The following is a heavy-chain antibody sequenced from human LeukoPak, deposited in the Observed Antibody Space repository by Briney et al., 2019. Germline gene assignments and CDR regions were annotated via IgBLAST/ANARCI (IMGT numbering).Heavy chain of an antibody. J-gene: IGHJ4*02. CDR1: GFTFSGYP. V-gene: IGHV3-30-3*01. CDR3: AARKVRGVWFYLDY. CDR2: ISYDGGNK. D-gene: IGHD3-10*01. Sequence: PGKSLRLSCAASGFTFSGYPIHWVRQAPGKGLEWVAVISYDGGNKYYADSVKGRFTISRDNSKNTLYLQMNSLRVEDTAVYFCAARKVRGVWFYLDYWGQGTLVTVSS.